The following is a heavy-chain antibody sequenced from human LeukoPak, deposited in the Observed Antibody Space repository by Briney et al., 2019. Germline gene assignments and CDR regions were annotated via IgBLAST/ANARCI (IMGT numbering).Heavy chain of an antibody. CDR1: GFTFSSCA. CDR3: AKGGDHYDSSGYYS. CDR2: ISGSGGST. J-gene: IGHJ4*02. Sequence: GGSLRLSCAASGFTFSSCAMSWVRQAPGKGLEWVSAISGSGGSTYYADSVKGRFTISRDNSKNTLYLQMNSLRAEDTAVYYCAKGGDHYDSSGYYSWGQGTLVTVSS. V-gene: IGHV3-23*01. D-gene: IGHD3-22*01.